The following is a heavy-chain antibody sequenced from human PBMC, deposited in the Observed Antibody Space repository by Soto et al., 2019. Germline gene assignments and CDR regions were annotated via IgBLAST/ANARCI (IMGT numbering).Heavy chain of an antibody. D-gene: IGHD5-12*01. J-gene: IGHJ3*02. CDR1: GFTYSSHG. V-gene: IGHV3-23*01. CDR2: LSRGGGST. Sequence: ESGGELIQPGGSLRLSCAASGFTYSSHGMSWVRQAPGKGLEWIAGLSRGGGSTYYADSVKGRFNISRDNSKNTLDLIMNSLRVEDTALYYCARDGQYRTDGFDIWGQGTMVTVSS. CDR3: ARDGQYRTDGFDI.